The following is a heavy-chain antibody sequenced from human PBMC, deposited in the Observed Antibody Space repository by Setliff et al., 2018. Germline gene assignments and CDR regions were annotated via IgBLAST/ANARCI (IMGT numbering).Heavy chain of an antibody. CDR2: MNPNSGNT. CDR1: GYTFTSYD. J-gene: IGHJ3*02. V-gene: IGHV1-8*02. CDR3: ARLGLDYYDSSGYPTAAFDI. Sequence: ASVKVSCKASGYTFTSYDINWVRQATGQGLEWMGWMNPNSGNTGYAQKFQGRVTMTRNTSISTAYMELSSLRSEDTAVYYCARLGLDYYDSSGYPTAAFDIWGQGTMVTVSS. D-gene: IGHD3-22*01.